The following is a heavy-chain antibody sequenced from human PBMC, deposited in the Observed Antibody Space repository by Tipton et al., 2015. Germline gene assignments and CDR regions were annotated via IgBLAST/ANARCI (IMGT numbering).Heavy chain of an antibody. CDR1: GGSVSSGSYF. J-gene: IGHJ4*02. D-gene: IGHD6-19*01. CDR2: IYYSGHT. CDR3: ARAVAGTFDY. Sequence: LRLSCTVSGGSVSSGSYFWTWIRQPPGKGLEWIGYIYYSGHTKYNPSLKSRVTISADTSKNQFSPKMTSVTAADTAVYYCARAVAGTFDYWGQGTLVTVPS. V-gene: IGHV4-61*01.